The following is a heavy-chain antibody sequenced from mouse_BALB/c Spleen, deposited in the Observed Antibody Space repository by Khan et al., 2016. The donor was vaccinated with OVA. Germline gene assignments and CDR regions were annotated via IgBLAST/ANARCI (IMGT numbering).Heavy chain of an antibody. V-gene: IGHV1S136*01. CDR2: INPYNAGT. J-gene: IGHJ3*01. CDR1: GYTFTNYV. D-gene: IGHD4-1*01. CDR3: AGEASSWDFSFPY. Sequence: VQLQQSGPELVEPGASVKMSCKASGYTFTNYVMHWVKQKPGQGLEWIGYINPYNAGTRYNEKFKGKATLTSDISSTTAYMELSSQTSEDAAVYYCAGEASSWDFSFPYWGQGTLVTVSA.